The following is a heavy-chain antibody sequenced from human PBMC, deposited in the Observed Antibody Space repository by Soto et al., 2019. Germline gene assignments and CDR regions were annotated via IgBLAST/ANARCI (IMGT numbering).Heavy chain of an antibody. V-gene: IGHV4-4*07. Sequence: SETLSLTCTVSGGSLSSYYWNWIRQPAGKGLEWIGCIYISGSTNYNPSLKSRVTMSVDTSKNQFSLKLSSVTAADTAVYYCARDNQQPEEYYYGLDVWGQGTTVTVSS. CDR2: IYISGST. CDR1: GGSLSSYY. J-gene: IGHJ6*02. D-gene: IGHD6-13*01. CDR3: ARDNQQPEEYYYGLDV.